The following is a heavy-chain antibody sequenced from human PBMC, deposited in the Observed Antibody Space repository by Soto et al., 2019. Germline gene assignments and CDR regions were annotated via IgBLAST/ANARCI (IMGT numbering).Heavy chain of an antibody. CDR3: AYSAYFSEYFPH. V-gene: IGHV6-1*01. Sequence: PSQTLSLTSAISGNSVSSDIRTWNCLRQSPSRGLEWLGRTYYRSEWHRDYAVSVRSRITINPDTSENQLSLQLSSLTPEDTAVYYCAYSAYFSEYFPHWGQGTTVTVSS. CDR1: GNSVSSDIRT. D-gene: IGHD6-25*01. J-gene: IGHJ1*01. CDR2: TYYRSEWHR.